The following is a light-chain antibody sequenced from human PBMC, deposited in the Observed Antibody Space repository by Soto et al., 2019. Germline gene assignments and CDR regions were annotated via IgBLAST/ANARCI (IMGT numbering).Light chain of an antibody. CDR2: SNN. CDR3: ATWDDGLSGWL. CDR1: SSSIGAGYE. J-gene: IGLJ3*02. V-gene: IGLV1-44*01. Sequence: QSVLTQPPSVSGAPGQRVTISCSGTSSSIGAGYEVHWYHQLPGTAPKLVIFSNNQRPSGVPDRFSGSKSGTSASLAISGLQSEDEAAYYCATWDDGLSGWLFGGGTKLTVL.